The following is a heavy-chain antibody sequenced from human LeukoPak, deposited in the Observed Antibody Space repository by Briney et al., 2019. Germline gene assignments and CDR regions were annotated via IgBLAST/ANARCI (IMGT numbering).Heavy chain of an antibody. CDR3: ARDGEMYYDILTGYLDY. Sequence: ASVKVSCKASGYTFTGYYMHWVRQAPGQGLEWMGWINPNSGGTNYAQKFQGRVTMTRDTSISTAYMELSRLRSDDTAVYYCARDGEMYYDILTGYLDYWGQGTLVTVSS. J-gene: IGHJ4*02. CDR2: INPNSGGT. CDR1: GYTFTGYY. D-gene: IGHD3-9*01. V-gene: IGHV1-2*02.